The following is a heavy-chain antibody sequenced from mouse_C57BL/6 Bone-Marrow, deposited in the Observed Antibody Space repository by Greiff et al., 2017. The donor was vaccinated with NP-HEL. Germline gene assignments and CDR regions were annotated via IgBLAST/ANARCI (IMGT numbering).Heavy chain of an antibody. CDR1: GFNIKDDY. Sequence: EVQLQQSGAELVRPGASVKLSCTASGFNIKDDYMHWVKQRPEQGLEWIGWIDPENGDTEYASKFQGKATITADTSYNTAYLQLCSLTSEDTAVYYCTTFDSLYAMDYWGQGTSVTVSA. J-gene: IGHJ4*01. D-gene: IGHD2-4*01. CDR3: TTFDSLYAMDY. V-gene: IGHV14-4*01. CDR2: IDPENGDT.